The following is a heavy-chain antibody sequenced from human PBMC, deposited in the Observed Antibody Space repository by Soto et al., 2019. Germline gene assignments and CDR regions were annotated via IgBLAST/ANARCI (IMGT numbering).Heavy chain of an antibody. Sequence: QVQLQGSGPGLVKPSQTLSLTCTVSGGSISSGDYYWSWIRQPPGKGLEWIGYIYYSGSTYYNPSLKSRVTQSDDTSKNQFSLKLSAVTAADTAVYYGAIVGEMATMLFDYWGQGTLVTVSS. J-gene: IGHJ4*02. CDR2: IYYSGST. CDR1: GGSISSGDYY. CDR3: AIVGEMATMLFDY. V-gene: IGHV4-30-4*01. D-gene: IGHD5-12*01.